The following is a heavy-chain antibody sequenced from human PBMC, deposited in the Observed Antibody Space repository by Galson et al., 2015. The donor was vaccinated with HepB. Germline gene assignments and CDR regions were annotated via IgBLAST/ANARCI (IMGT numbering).Heavy chain of an antibody. D-gene: IGHD2-21*02. J-gene: IGHJ4*02. CDR2: INPSGGST. Sequence: SVKVSCKASGYTFTSYYMHWVRQAPGQGLEWMGIINPSGGSTSYAQKFQGRVTMTRDTSTSTVYMGLSSLRSEDTAVYYCARVEGGGDHFDYWGQGTLVTVSS. CDR3: ARVEGGGDHFDY. CDR1: GYTFTSYY. V-gene: IGHV1-46*03.